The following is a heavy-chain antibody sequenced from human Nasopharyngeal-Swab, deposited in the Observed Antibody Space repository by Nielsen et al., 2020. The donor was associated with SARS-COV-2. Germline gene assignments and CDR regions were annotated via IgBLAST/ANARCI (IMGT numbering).Heavy chain of an antibody. V-gene: IGHV3-23*01. Sequence: GGSLRLSCAASGFTFSSHAMTWVRQAPGQGLEWVSTISGGGGSTYYSDSVKGRFTISKDNSENMLYLQINSLRAEDTAVYYCATRPDSSWHPYCFDYWCRGTLVTVSS. CDR1: GFTFSSHA. J-gene: IGHJ4*02. CDR2: ISGGGGST. CDR3: ATRPDSSWHPYCFDY. D-gene: IGHD6-13*01.